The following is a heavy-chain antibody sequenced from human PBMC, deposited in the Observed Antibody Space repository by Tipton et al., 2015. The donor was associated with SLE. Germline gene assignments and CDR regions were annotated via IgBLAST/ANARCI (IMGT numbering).Heavy chain of an antibody. J-gene: IGHJ4*02. V-gene: IGHV3-30*04. Sequence: SLRLSCAASGFTFSTYAMHWVRQAPGKGLEWVAVISYDGSNKSYADSVKGRFTISRDNSKNTLYLQMNSLRPEDTAVHYCARDRYWSITTCLKVFDYWGQGTPVTVSS. D-gene: IGHD2-2*01. CDR2: ISYDGSNK. CDR1: GFTFSTYA. CDR3: ARDRYWSITTCLKVFDY.